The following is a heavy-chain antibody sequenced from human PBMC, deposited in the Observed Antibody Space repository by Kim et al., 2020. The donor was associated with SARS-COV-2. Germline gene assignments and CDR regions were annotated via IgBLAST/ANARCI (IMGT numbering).Heavy chain of an antibody. CDR1: GFTFSSYS. V-gene: IGHV3-21*01. CDR2: ISSSSSYI. D-gene: IGHD1-26*01. J-gene: IGHJ4*02. CDR3: ARGRISGSYYMVY. Sequence: GGSLRLSCAASGFTFSSYSMNWVRQAPGKGLEWVSSISSSSSYIYYADSVKGRFTISRDNAKNSLYLQMNSLRAEDTAVYYCARGRISGSYYMVYWGQGTLVTVSS.